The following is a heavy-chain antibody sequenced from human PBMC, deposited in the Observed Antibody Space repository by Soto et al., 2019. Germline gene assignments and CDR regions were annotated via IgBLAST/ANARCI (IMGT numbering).Heavy chain of an antibody. Sequence: GGSLRLSCAASGIIFTGYGMHWVRQAPGQGLEWVAVIRFDGTNTYYADSVKGRFTISGDNSKNMLYLQMNSLRAEDTAVYYCARDSHYTGILVRFDYWGLGTLVTVSS. J-gene: IGHJ4*01. D-gene: IGHD2-8*02. CDR2: IRFDGTNT. V-gene: IGHV3-33*01. CDR1: GIIFTGYG. CDR3: ARDSHYTGILVRFDY.